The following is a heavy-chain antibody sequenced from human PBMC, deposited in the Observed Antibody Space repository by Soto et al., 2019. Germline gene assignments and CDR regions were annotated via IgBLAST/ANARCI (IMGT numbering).Heavy chain of an antibody. CDR3: ARYAFHLSGNSLALDI. CDR1: GYTFRRYG. Sequence: AAVKVSCKASGYTFRRYGINWVRQAPGQGLEWMGWISPYNGYTSSAQTLQGRLTMTTDISTSTAYMELRSLRSDDTAVYYCARYAFHLSGNSLALDIWGQGTMVTVSS. D-gene: IGHD2-15*01. CDR2: ISPYNGYT. V-gene: IGHV1-18*01. J-gene: IGHJ3*02.